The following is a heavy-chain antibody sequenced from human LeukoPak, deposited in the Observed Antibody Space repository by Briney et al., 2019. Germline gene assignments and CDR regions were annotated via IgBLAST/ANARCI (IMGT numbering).Heavy chain of an antibody. CDR2: IYHSGTT. J-gene: IGHJ3*02. CDR3: ARSDGYGLVGI. Sequence: SETLSLTCTVAGYSISSGYNWGWIRQPPGKGLEWIGSIYHSGTTYYNPSLKSRVIIMIDTPKNHFSLTLSSVTAADTAVYYCARSDGYGLVGIWGQGTMVTVSS. CDR1: GYSISSGYN. V-gene: IGHV4-38-2*02. D-gene: IGHD5-18*01.